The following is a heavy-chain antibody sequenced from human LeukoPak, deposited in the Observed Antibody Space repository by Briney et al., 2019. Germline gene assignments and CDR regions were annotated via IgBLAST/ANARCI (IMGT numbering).Heavy chain of an antibody. Sequence: PSETLSLTCTVSGGSISNYYWSWIRQPPGKGLEWIGYIYYSRTTNYNPSLKRRVTMSVDTSKNQFSLKLNSVTAADTAVYYCARSSEGRYYYDSSGYSYYYYYMDVWGKGTTVTISS. CDR3: ARSSEGRYYYDSSGYSYYYYYMDV. V-gene: IGHV4-59*01. CDR2: IYYSRTT. CDR1: GGSISNYY. J-gene: IGHJ6*03. D-gene: IGHD3-22*01.